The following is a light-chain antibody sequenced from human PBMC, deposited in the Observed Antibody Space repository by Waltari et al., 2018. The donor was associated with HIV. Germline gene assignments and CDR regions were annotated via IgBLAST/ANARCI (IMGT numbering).Light chain of an antibody. CDR1: QSVSTN. CDR3: QHYSNWPPWT. J-gene: IGKJ1*01. Sequence: EILMTQSPATLSVSPGERVTLSCRASQSVSTNLAWYHQKPGQAPRLLIYGASFTATDIPARFSSSGSGTEFTLTINSLQSEDFAVYYCQHYSNWPPWTFGQGTRVEFK. V-gene: IGKV3-15*01. CDR2: GAS.